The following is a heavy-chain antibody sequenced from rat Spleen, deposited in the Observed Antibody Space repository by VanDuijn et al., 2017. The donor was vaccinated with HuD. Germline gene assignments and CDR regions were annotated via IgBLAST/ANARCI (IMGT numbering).Heavy chain of an antibody. CDR2: ISFSGST. V-gene: IGHV3-1*01. Sequence: EVQLQESGPGLVKPSKSLSLTCSLTGYSITSNYWRWIRKFPGNKMEWIGRISFSGSTKYNPSLQSRISITRDTSKNQFFLKLNSVTTEDAATYYCARWNYPGSYGDYWGQGVMVTVSS. CDR1: GYSITSNY. J-gene: IGHJ2*01. D-gene: IGHD1-4*01. CDR3: ARWNYPGSYGDY.